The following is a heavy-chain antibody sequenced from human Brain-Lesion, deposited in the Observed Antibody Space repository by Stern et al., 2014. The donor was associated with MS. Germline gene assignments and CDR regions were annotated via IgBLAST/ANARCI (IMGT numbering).Heavy chain of an antibody. CDR3: ARGERWFDS. CDR1: GFTFSNYW. D-gene: IGHD3-10*01. J-gene: IGHJ5*01. CDR2: VNNDGRRT. Sequence: VQLVESGGGLVQPGGSLRLSCAASGFTFSNYWMHWVHQAQGKGLVWVSRVNNDGRRTSYADSVKGRFTMSRDNAKNTLYLQMNSLRVEDTAIYYCARGERWFDSWGQGTLVTVSS. V-gene: IGHV3-74*02.